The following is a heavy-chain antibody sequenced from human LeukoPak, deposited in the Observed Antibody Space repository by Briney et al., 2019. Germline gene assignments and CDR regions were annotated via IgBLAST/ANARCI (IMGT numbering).Heavy chain of an antibody. CDR1: GFTFSSHW. D-gene: IGHD3-10*01. CDR2: IGSRGATI. V-gene: IGHV3-48*04. Sequence: PGGSLRLSCAASGFTFSSHWMNWVRQAPGKGLDWVSYIGSRGATIYYADSVKGRFTISRDNAKNSLYLQMNSLRAEDTAVYYCARDVGYFGSGSYPDYFDYWGQGILVTVSS. J-gene: IGHJ4*02. CDR3: ARDVGYFGSGSYPDYFDY.